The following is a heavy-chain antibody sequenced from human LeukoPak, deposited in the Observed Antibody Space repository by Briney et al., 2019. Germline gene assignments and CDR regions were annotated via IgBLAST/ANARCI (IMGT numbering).Heavy chain of an antibody. V-gene: IGHV3-48*03. D-gene: IGHD3-3*01. CDR3: ARDADFWSGSYYFDY. J-gene: IGHJ4*02. Sequence: GGSLRLSCAASGFPFSNYAMTWVRQAPGKGLEWVSYISSSGSTIYYADSVKGRFTISRDNAKNSLYLQMNSLRAEDTAVYYCARDADFWSGSYYFDYWGQGTLVTVSS. CDR2: ISSSGSTI. CDR1: GFPFSNYA.